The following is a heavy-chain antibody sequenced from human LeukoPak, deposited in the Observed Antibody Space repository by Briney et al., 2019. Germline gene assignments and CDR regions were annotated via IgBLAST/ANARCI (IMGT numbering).Heavy chain of an antibody. V-gene: IGHV3-30*18. CDR1: GFTFSSYG. J-gene: IGHJ4*02. CDR3: AKESDYYGSGSYFDY. CDR2: ISYDGSNK. D-gene: IGHD3-10*01. Sequence: GGSLRLSCAASGFTFSSYGMHWVRQAPGKGLEWVAVISYDGSNKYYADSVKGRFTISRDNSKNTLYLQMNSLRAEDTAVYYCAKESDYYGSGSYFDYWSQGTLVTVPS.